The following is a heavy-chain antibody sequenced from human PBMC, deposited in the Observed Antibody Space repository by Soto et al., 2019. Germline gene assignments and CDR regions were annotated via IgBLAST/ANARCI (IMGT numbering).Heavy chain of an antibody. D-gene: IGHD3-22*01. CDR3: ATLTLNYYDSSGYYGQPKYYFDY. J-gene: IGHJ4*02. CDR2: FDPEDGET. Sequence: SVKVSCKVSGYTLTELSMHWVRQAPGKGLEWMGGFDPEDGETIYAQKFQGRVTMTEDTSTDTAYMELSSLRSEDTAVYYCATLTLNYYDSSGYYGQPKYYFDYWGQGTLVTVSS. CDR1: GYTLTELS. V-gene: IGHV1-24*01.